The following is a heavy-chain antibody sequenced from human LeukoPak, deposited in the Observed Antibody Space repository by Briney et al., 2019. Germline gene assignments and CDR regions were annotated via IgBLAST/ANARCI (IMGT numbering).Heavy chain of an antibody. Sequence: SETLSLTCTVSGGSISGYYWSWIRQPAGKGLEWIGRVYTSGSSKNNPSLKSRVTMSVDTTKNQISLKLSSVTAADTAVYYCARVYSSYYYFDSWGQGTLVTVSS. CDR1: GGSISGYY. D-gene: IGHD6-19*01. CDR2: VYTSGSS. J-gene: IGHJ4*02. CDR3: ARVYSSYYYFDS. V-gene: IGHV4-4*07.